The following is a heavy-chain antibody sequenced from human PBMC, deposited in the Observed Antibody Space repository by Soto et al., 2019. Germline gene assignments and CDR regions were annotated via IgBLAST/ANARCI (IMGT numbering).Heavy chain of an antibody. J-gene: IGHJ5*02. V-gene: IGHV4-30-2*01. D-gene: IGHD3-3*01. CDR2: IYHSGST. CDR1: GGSISSGGYS. CDR3: ARGYYDFWSGLEFLAHWFDP. Sequence: PSETLSLTCAVSGGSISSGGYSWSWIRQPPGKGLEWIGYIYHSGSTYYNPSLKSRVTISVDRSKNQFSLKLSSVTAADTAVYYCARGYYDFWSGLEFLAHWFDPWGQGTLVTVSS.